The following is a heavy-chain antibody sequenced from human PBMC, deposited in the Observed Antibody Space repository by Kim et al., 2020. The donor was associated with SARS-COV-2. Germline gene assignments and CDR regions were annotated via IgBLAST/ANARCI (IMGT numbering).Heavy chain of an antibody. D-gene: IGHD5-18*01. Sequence: GESLKISCKGSGYSFTSYWISWVRQMPGKGLEWMGRIDPSDSYTNYSPSFQGHVTISADKSISTAYLQWSSLKASDTAMYYCARDFTVDTAMDIPRNYYYGMDVWGQGTTVTVSS. V-gene: IGHV5-10-1*01. J-gene: IGHJ6*02. CDR2: IDPSDSYT. CDR1: GYSFTSYW. CDR3: ARDFTVDTAMDIPRNYYYGMDV.